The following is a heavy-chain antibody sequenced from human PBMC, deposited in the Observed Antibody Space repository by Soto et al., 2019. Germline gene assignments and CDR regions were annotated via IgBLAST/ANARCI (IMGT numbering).Heavy chain of an antibody. CDR2: INPSGGST. V-gene: IGHV1-46*01. D-gene: IGHD5-18*01. CDR3: LGWLQGSYYGMDV. Sequence: ASVKVSCKASGYTFTSYYMHWVRQAPGQGLEWMGIINPSGGSTSYAQKFQGRVTMTRDTSTSTVYMELSSLRSADTAVYWCLGWLQGSYYGMDVWGQGTTVTVSS. CDR1: GYTFTSYY. J-gene: IGHJ6*02.